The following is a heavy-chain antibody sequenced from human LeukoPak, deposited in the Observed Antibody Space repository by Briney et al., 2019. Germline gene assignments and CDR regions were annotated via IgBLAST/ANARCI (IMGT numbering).Heavy chain of an antibody. CDR3: ARHLLYPDYSSAWYVFDY. J-gene: IGHJ4*02. Sequence: PSETLSLTCAVSGGAISSSNWWSWVRQPPGKGLEWIGEIYHSGSTNYNPSLKSRVTISVDKSKNQFSLKLSSVTAADTAVYYCARHLLYPDYSSAWYVFDYWGQGTQVTVSP. CDR2: IYHSGST. D-gene: IGHD6-19*01. CDR1: GGAISSSNW. V-gene: IGHV4-4*02.